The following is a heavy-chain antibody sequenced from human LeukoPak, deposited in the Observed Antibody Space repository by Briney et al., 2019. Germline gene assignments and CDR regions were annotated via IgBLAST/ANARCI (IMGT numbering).Heavy chain of an antibody. CDR1: GFTVHSYY. V-gene: IGHV3-53*01. CDR2: IYSDGST. Sequence: GGSLRLSCAASGFTVHSYYMSWVRQAPGKGLEWVSVIYSDGSTYYADSLKGRFTISRDNSKNTLYLQMNSLRAEDTAVYYCTRKMKGGSGWPLDYWGQGSLVTVSS. D-gene: IGHD6-19*01. J-gene: IGHJ4*02. CDR3: TRKMKGGSGWPLDY.